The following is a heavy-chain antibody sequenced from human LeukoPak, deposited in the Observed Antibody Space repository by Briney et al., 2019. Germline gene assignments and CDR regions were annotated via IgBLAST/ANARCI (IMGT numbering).Heavy chain of an antibody. CDR2: IIPIFGTA. CDR3: AREGFDY. J-gene: IGHJ4*02. Sequence: SETVSCKASGGTFSSYAISWVRQAPGQGLEWMGRIIPIFGTANYAQKFQGRVPITTNTSITTAYMELSSLRFEDTVVYYWAREGFDYWGQGTLVTVSS. V-gene: IGHV1-69*05. CDR1: GGTFSSYA.